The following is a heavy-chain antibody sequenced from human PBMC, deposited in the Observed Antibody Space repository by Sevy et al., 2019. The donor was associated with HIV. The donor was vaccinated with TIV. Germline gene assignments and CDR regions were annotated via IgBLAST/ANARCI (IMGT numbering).Heavy chain of an antibody. CDR3: ARACSYCSRTSCYQWQGIDY. D-gene: IGHD2-2*01. J-gene: IGHJ4*02. Sequence: GGCLRLSCAASGFTFSSYSMNWVRQAPGKGLEWISSISSSSYIYYADSVKGRFTISRDNAKNSLYLQMNSLRAEDTAVYYCARACSYCSRTSCYQWQGIDYWGQGTLVTVSS. V-gene: IGHV3-21*01. CDR1: GFTFSSYS. CDR2: ISSSSYI.